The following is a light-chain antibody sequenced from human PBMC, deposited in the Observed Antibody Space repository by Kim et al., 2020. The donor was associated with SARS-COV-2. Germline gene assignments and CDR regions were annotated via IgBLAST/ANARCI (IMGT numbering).Light chain of an antibody. CDR1: SSDVGGYNH. CDR3: CSYAGSYTWL. V-gene: IGLV2-11*01. Sequence: GQSVTISCTGTSSDVGGYNHVSWYQEQPGKAPQLMIYDVSKRPSGVPDRFSGSKSGNTASLTISGLQAEDEADYYCCSYAGSYTWLFGGGTQLTVL. CDR2: DVS. J-gene: IGLJ3*02.